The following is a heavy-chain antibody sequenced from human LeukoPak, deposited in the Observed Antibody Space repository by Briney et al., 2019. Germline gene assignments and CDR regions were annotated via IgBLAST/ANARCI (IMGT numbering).Heavy chain of an antibody. CDR3: ASYGIVVAWGAFDI. D-gene: IGHD3-22*01. V-gene: IGHV1-18*01. Sequence: GASVKVSCKASGYTFTSYGISWVRQAPGQGLEWMGWTSAYNGNTNYAQKLQGRVTMTTDTSTSTAYMELRSLRSDDTAVYYCASYGIVVAWGAFDIWGQGTMVTVSS. J-gene: IGHJ3*02. CDR2: TSAYNGNT. CDR1: GYTFTSYG.